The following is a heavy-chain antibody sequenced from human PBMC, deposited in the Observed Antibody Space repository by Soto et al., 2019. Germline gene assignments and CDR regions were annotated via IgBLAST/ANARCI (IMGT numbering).Heavy chain of an antibody. CDR3: AIETVAGRDY. CDR2: MYASGST. J-gene: IGHJ4*02. V-gene: IGHV4-39*07. Sequence: SETLSLTCNVSGASISSGDYYWSWIRQPPGKGLEWIGEMYASGSTSYNPSLKRRLNISVDKSKNQMSLNLDSVTAADTALYYCAIETVAGRDYWGQGTLVTVS. D-gene: IGHD6-19*01. CDR1: GASISSGDYY.